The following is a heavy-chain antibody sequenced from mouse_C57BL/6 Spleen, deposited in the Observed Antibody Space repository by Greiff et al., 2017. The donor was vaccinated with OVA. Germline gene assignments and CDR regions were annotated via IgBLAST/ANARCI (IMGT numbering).Heavy chain of an antibody. D-gene: IGHD2-1*01. CDR1: GFNIKDYY. CDR2: IDPEDGDT. V-gene: IGHV14-1*01. CDR3: TTSENYGNYWFAY. J-gene: IGHJ3*01. Sequence: EVQLQQSGAELVRPGASVKLSCTASGFNIKDYYMHWVKQRPEQGLEWIGRIDPEDGDTEYAPKFQGKATMTADTSSNTAYLQLSSLTSEDTAVYYCTTSENYGNYWFAYWGQGTLVTVSA.